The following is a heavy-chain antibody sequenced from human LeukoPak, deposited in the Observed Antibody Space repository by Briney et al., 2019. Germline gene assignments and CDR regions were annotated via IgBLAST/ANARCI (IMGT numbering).Heavy chain of an antibody. J-gene: IGHJ6*03. V-gene: IGHV3-23*01. CDR1: GFIFSINA. CDR3: ARVPPPFTMYYMDV. Sequence: GGSLRLSCAASGFIFSINAMSWVRQAPGKGLEWVSAISSSGAKTYYADSVKGRLTISRDNSKNTLYLQMNSLRAEDTAIYFCARVPPPFTMYYMDVWGKGTPVIVSS. CDR2: ISSSGAKT. D-gene: IGHD5-24*01.